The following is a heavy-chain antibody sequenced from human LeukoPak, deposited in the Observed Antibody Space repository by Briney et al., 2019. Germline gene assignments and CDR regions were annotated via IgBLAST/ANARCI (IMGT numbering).Heavy chain of an antibody. CDR3: ARDYSSWTFDY. D-gene: IGHD1-1*01. CDR2: IYYSGST. V-gene: IGHV4-59*01. CDR1: GGSISSYY. Sequence: SETLSLTCTVSGGSISSYYWSWIRQPPGKGLELIGYIYYSGSTNYNPSLKSRVTISVDTSKNQFSLKLSSVTAADTAVYYCARDYSSWTFDYWGQGTLVTVSS. J-gene: IGHJ4*02.